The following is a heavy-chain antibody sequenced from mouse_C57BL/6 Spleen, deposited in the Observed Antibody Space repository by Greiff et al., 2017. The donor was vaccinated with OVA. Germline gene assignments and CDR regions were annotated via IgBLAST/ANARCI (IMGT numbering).Heavy chain of an antibody. Sequence: EVQVVASWGDLVKPGGSLKLSCAASGFTFSSYGMSWVRPTPDKRLEWVATISSGGSYPYYPDSVKGRFTISRDNAKNTLYLQMSSLKSEDTAMYYCARRGTTVPHAMDYWGQGTSVTVSS. D-gene: IGHD1-1*01. V-gene: IGHV5-6*01. CDR2: ISSGGSYP. CDR3: ARRGTTVPHAMDY. CDR1: GFTFSSYG. J-gene: IGHJ4*01.